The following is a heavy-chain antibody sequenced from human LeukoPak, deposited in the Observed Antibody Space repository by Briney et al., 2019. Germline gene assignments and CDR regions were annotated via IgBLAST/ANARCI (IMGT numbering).Heavy chain of an antibody. Sequence: PSETLSLTCTVSGGFISNYYWSWIRQPAGKEPEWIGRIHSSGSTLYNPSLKGRVTVSVDTSKNQFSLRLTSATAADTAVYYCARGPTHGGTYVDSWGQGTLVTVSS. CDR2: IHSSGST. CDR3: ARGPTHGGTYVDS. CDR1: GGFISNYY. V-gene: IGHV4-4*07. D-gene: IGHD2-15*01. J-gene: IGHJ4*02.